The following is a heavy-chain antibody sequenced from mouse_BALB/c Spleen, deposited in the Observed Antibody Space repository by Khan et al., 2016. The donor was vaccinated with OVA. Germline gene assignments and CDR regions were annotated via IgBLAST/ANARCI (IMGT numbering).Heavy chain of an antibody. Sequence: QIQLVQSGPELKKSGETVRISCKASGYTFTTAGIQWVQKMPGKGLKWIGWINTHSGVPKYAEDFKGRFAFSLEISVKPAYLQITNLKNEETATYFCARGGAAYYRNDGGAMEYWGQGTSVTVSS. CDR2: INTHSGVP. V-gene: IGHV9-4*02. CDR1: GYTFTTAG. J-gene: IGHJ4*01. D-gene: IGHD2-14*01. CDR3: ARGGAAYYRNDGGAMEY.